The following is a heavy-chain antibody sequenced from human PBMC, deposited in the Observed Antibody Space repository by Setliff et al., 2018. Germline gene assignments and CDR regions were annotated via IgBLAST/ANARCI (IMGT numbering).Heavy chain of an antibody. CDR1: GYTFVGYY. CDR2: INANGGAN. Sequence: GASVKVSCKASGYTFVGYYLHWIRQAPGQGLEWMGWINANGGANGQSYKFRGRVAMTRDTSISTVFMELNRLTSDDTAVYYCARGRQVHRHLVIVPAAAFDFWGQGARVTVSS. CDR3: ARGRQVHRHLVIVPAAAFDF. D-gene: IGHD2-2*01. J-gene: IGHJ4*02. V-gene: IGHV1-2*07.